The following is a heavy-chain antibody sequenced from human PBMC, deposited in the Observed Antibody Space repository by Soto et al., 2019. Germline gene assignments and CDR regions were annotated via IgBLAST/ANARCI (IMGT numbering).Heavy chain of an antibody. CDR3: ARQHQDYYDSSGYPPNGFDP. CDR1: GGSISSSSYY. V-gene: IGHV4-39*01. CDR2: IYYSGST. D-gene: IGHD3-22*01. Sequence: LSLTCTVSGGSISSSSYYCGWIRQPPGKGLEWIGSIYYSGSTYYNPSLKSRVTISVGTSKTQFSVKLSFVTAADTAGYYCARQHQDYYDSSGYPPNGFDPWGQGTLVTVSS. J-gene: IGHJ5*02.